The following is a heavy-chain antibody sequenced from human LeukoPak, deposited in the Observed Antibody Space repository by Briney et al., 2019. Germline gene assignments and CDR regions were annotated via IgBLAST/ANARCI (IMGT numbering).Heavy chain of an antibody. CDR2: IYYSGST. CDR3: ARLGRYGDYVVAFDI. D-gene: IGHD4-17*01. CDR1: GGSISSYY. Sequence: SETLSLTCTVSGGSISSYYWSWIRQPPGKGLEWIGYIYYSGSTNYNPSLKSRVTISVDTSKNQFSLKLSSVTAADTAVYYCARLGRYGDYVVAFDIWGQGTMVTVSS. V-gene: IGHV4-59*08. J-gene: IGHJ3*02.